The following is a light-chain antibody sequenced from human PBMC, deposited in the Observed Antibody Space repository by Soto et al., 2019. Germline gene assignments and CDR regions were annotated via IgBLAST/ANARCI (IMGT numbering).Light chain of an antibody. J-gene: IGKJ1*01. CDR3: LQDYNYPPT. CDR2: AAS. V-gene: IGKV1-6*01. CDR1: QGIRNG. Sequence: AIQMTQSPSSLSASVGDRVTITCRASQGIRNGVGSYQQKPGKAPKLLIYAASSLQSGVPSRFSGSASGTDFTLTISSLQPEDFATYYCLQDYNYPPTFGQGTKVDIK.